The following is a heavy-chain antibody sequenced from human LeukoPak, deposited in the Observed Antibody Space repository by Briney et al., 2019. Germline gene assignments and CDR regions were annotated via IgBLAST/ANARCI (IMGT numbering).Heavy chain of an antibody. CDR1: GGSFSNYA. J-gene: IGHJ5*02. V-gene: IGHV1-69*13. Sequence: ASVKVSCKASGGSFSNYAFSWVRQAPGQGLEWMGGIIPIFGTTKYAQKLQGRVTITADESTSTTYMELSSLRSEDSAVYYCARDRQYTDSWPSVRFDPWGQGTLVTVSS. CDR3: ARDRQYTDSWPSVRFDP. CDR2: IIPIFGTT. D-gene: IGHD6-13*01.